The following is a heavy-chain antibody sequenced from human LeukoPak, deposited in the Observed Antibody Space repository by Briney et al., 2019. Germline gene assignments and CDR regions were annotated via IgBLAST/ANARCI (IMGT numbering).Heavy chain of an antibody. Sequence: GGSLRLSCAASGFTVSSNYMSWVRQAPGKGLEWVSVIYSGGSTYYADSVKGRFTISRDNPKNTLYLQMNSLRAEDTAVYYCARQTRRDGYNLDYWGQGTLVTVSS. CDR3: ARQTRRDGYNLDY. CDR2: IYSGGST. D-gene: IGHD5-24*01. J-gene: IGHJ4*02. V-gene: IGHV3-66*02. CDR1: GFTVSSNY.